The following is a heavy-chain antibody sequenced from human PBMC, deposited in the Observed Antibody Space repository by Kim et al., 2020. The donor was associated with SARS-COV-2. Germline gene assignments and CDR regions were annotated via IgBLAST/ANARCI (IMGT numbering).Heavy chain of an antibody. D-gene: IGHD1-26*01. Sequence: YAQKLHGTVTMPTDTSTSTAYMELRSLRSDDTAVYYCARDKWELSTSFDYWGQGTLVTVSS. V-gene: IGHV1-18*01. J-gene: IGHJ4*02. CDR3: ARDKWELSTSFDY.